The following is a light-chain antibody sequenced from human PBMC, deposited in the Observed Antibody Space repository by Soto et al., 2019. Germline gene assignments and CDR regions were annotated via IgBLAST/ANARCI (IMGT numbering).Light chain of an antibody. V-gene: IGKV3-20*01. CDR2: GAS. CDR3: QQYGSSPIT. CDR1: QSVSSSY. Sequence: EIVLTQSPGTLSLSPGERATLSCRASQSVSSSYLAWYQQKPGQAPRLLIYGASSRATGIPDRFSGSGSGTDFTLTISRLEPDDSAVAYCQQYGSSPITFGQGTKLEIK. J-gene: IGKJ2*01.